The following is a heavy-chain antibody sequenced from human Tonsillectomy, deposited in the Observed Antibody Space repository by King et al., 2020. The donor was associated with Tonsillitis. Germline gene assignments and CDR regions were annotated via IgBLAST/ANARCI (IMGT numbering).Heavy chain of an antibody. V-gene: IGHV5-51*01. CDR3: GRLREYQVADY. Sequence: VQLVESGAEVKKPGESLKISCKGSGYSFTNYWVAWVRQMPGKGLEWMGIIYPGDSDNRYSPSFQGQVPISADKSISTAYLQWGSLKASDTAMYYCGRLREYQVADYWGQGTLVTVSS. D-gene: IGHD2-2*01. CDR1: GYSFTNYW. CDR2: IYPGDSDN. J-gene: IGHJ4*02.